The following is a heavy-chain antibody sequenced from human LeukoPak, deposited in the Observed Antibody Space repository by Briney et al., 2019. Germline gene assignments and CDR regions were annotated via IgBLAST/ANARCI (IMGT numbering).Heavy chain of an antibody. D-gene: IGHD1-26*01. CDR2: VRKKTTSYTT. CDR3: ARLVGANN. J-gene: IGHJ4*02. Sequence: GGSLRLSCAASGFTFSDHDMDWVRQAPGKGLEWVGRVRKKTTSYTTEYVASVKGRFTISRDDSQNSLYLQMNSLTAEDTAVYYCARLVGANNWGQGTLVIVSS. CDR1: GFTFSDHD. V-gene: IGHV3-72*01.